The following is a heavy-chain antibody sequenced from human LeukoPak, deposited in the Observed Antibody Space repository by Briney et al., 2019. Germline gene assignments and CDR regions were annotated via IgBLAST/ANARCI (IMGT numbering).Heavy chain of an antibody. CDR3: ARVRSSGLYPNGAFDY. J-gene: IGHJ4*02. D-gene: IGHD6-19*01. CDR2: ISAYNGNT. Sequence: GASVKVSCKASGYTFTSYGISWVRQAPGQGLEWMGWISAYNGNTNYAQKLQGRVTMTTDTSTSTAYMELRSLRSDDTAVYYCARVRSSGLYPNGAFDYWGQRTLVTVSS. V-gene: IGHV1-18*01. CDR1: GYTFTSYG.